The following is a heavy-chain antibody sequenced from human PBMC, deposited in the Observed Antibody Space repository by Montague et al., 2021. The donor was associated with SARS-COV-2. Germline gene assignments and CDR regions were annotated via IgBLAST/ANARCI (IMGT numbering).Heavy chain of an antibody. CDR3: SRGGGMIRGVADF. CDR2: ISRSGDSS. V-gene: IGHV3-20*01. J-gene: IGHJ4*02. D-gene: IGHD3-10*01. CDR1: GFTFDDYG. Sequence: SLRLSCAVSGFTFDDYGMSWVRQVPGKGLEWVSGISRSGDSSAYGDSVKGRFTISRDNAKNSLYLQMNSLRVEDTAFYHCSRGGGMIRGVADFWGQGILVSVSS.